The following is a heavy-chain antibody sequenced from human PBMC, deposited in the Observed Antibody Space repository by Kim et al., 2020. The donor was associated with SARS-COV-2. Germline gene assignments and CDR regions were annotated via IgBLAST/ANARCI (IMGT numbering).Heavy chain of an antibody. J-gene: IGHJ6*02. CDR2: T. V-gene: IGHV4-4*02. CDR3: ARRPHYYGMDV. Sequence: TNSNPSLKSRVTISVDKSKNLSALKLSSVTAADTAVYYCARRPHYYGMDVWGQGTTVTVSS.